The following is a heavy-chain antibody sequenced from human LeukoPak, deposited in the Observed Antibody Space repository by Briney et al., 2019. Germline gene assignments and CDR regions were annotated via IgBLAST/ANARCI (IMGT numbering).Heavy chain of an antibody. V-gene: IGHV1-69*13. CDR3: ARGFYSKGIAAAVLTHALHYYYYGMDV. J-gene: IGHJ6*02. D-gene: IGHD6-13*01. Sequence: SVKVSCKASGGTFSSYAISWVRQAPGQGLEWMGGIIPIFGTANYAQEFQGRVTITADESTSTAYMELSSLRSEDTAVYYCARGFYSKGIAAAVLTHALHYYYYGMDVWGQGTTVTVSS. CDR2: IIPIFGTA. CDR1: GGTFSSYA.